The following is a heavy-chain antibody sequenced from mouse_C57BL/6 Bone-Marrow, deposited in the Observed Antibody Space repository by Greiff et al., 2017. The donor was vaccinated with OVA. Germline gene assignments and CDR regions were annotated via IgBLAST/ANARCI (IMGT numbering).Heavy chain of an antibody. J-gene: IGHJ4*01. Sequence: QVHVKQPGAELVKPGASVKLSCKASGYTFTSYWMHWVKQRPGRGLEWIGRIDPNSGGTKYNEKFKSKATLTVDKPSSTAYMQLSSLTSEDSAVYYCASERFYSYAMDYWGQGTSVTVSS. D-gene: IGHD2-1*01. CDR3: ASERFYSYAMDY. V-gene: IGHV1-72*01. CDR2: IDPNSGGT. CDR1: GYTFTSYW.